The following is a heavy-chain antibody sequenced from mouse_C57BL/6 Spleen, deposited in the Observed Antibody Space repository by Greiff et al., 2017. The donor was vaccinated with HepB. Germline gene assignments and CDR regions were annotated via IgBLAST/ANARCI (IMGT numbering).Heavy chain of an antibody. Sequence: QVQLQQSGPELVKPGASVKISCKASGYAFRSSWMNWVKQRPGKGLEWIGRIYPGDGDTNYNGKFKGKATLTAGKSSSTAYMQLSSLTSEDSAVYFCAREGYYGSSYVPYWGQGTTLTVSS. V-gene: IGHV1-82*01. CDR3: AREGYYGSSYVPY. J-gene: IGHJ2*01. CDR2: IYPGDGDT. CDR1: GYAFRSSW. D-gene: IGHD1-1*01.